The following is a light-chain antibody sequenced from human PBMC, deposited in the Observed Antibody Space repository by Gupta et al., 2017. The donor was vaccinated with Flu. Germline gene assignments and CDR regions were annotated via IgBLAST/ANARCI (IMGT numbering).Light chain of an antibody. CDR1: SSDIGAYNY. J-gene: IGLJ1*01. CDR2: EVS. Sequence: QSALTQPASVSGSAGQSITISCTGTSSDIGAYNYVSWYQQHPGKAPQLMIYEVSNRPSGVPYRFSGSKSGSTASLAISGLQAEDEADYYCSSYRASNTPYVFGTGTKVTVL. V-gene: IGLV2-14*01. CDR3: SSYRASNTPYV.